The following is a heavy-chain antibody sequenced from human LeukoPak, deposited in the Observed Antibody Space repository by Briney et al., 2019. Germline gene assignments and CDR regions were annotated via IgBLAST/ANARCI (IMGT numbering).Heavy chain of an antibody. CDR1: GGSISSSNW. CDR3: ARKYYYDSSGPIDY. CDR2: IYHSGST. V-gene: IGHV4-4*02. J-gene: IGHJ4*02. Sequence: SETLSLTCAVSGGSISSSNWWSWVRQPPGKGLEWIGEIYHSGSTNYNPSLKSRFTISVDTSKNQFSLKLSSVTAADTAVYYCARKYYYDSSGPIDYWGQGTLVTVSS. D-gene: IGHD3-22*01.